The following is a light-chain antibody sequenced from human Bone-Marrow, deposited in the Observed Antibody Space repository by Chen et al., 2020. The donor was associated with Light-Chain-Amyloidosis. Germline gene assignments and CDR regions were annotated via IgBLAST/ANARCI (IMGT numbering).Light chain of an antibody. Sequence: EIVLTQSPATLSLSPGERATLSCMASQSINNFLAWYQQTPGQAPRLLIYDASDRATDIPARFSGSGSGTDFTLTISSLEPEDFAVYYCQQRKDWPITFGQGTRLEIK. J-gene: IGKJ5*01. CDR1: QSINNF. V-gene: IGKV3-11*01. CDR3: QQRKDWPIT. CDR2: DAS.